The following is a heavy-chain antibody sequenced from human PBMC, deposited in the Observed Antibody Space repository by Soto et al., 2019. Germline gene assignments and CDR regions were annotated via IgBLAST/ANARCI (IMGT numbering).Heavy chain of an antibody. J-gene: IGHJ3*02. Sequence: QVQLVQSGAEVKKPGASVKVSCKASGYTFTSYGISWVRQAPGQGLEWMGWISAYNGNTNYAQKLQGRVTMTTDTSTSTAYIELRSLRSDDTAVYYCARDRGLYGDFDAFDIWGQGTMVTVSS. CDR1: GYTFTSYG. CDR2: ISAYNGNT. D-gene: IGHD4-17*01. CDR3: ARDRGLYGDFDAFDI. V-gene: IGHV1-18*01.